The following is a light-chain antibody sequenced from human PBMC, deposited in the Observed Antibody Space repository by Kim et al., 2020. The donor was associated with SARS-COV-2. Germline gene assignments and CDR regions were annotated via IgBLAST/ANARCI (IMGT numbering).Light chain of an antibody. V-gene: IGLV9-49*01. CDR2: VGTGGIVG. Sequence: QPVLTQPPSASASLGASVTLTCTLSSGFSNYKVDWYQQRPGKGPRFVMRVGTGGIVGSKGDGIPDRFSVLGSGLNRYLTINNIQEEDESDYHCGADHASGSNFALVFGGGTQLTVL. CDR1: SGFSNYK. J-gene: IGLJ3*02. CDR3: GADHASGSNFALV.